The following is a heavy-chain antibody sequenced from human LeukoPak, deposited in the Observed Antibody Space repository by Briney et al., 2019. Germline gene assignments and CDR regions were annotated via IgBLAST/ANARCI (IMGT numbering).Heavy chain of an antibody. V-gene: IGHV3-9*03. Sequence: PGGSLRLSCAASGFTFDDYAMHWVRQAPGKGLEWVSGISWNSGSIGYADSVKGRFTISRDNAKNSLYLQMNSLRAEDMALYYCAKDMSYRISSSWFNWGQGTLVTVSS. J-gene: IGHJ4*02. CDR3: AKDMSYRISSSWFN. D-gene: IGHD6-13*01. CDR1: GFTFDDYA. CDR2: ISWNSGSI.